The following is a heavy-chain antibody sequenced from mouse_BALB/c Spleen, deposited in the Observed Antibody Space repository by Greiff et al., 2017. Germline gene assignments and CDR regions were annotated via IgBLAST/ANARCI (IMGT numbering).Heavy chain of an antibody. V-gene: IGHV1-26*01. D-gene: IGHD1-1*01. Sequence: VQLQQSGPDLVKPGASVKLSCKASGYSFTGYYMHWVKQSHGKSLEWIGRVNPNNGGTSYNQKFKGKAILTVDKSSSTAYMELRSLTSEDSAVYYCAREIYYETYYAMDYWGQGTSVTVSS. CDR1: GYSFTGYY. J-gene: IGHJ4*01. CDR2: VNPNNGGT. CDR3: AREIYYETYYAMDY.